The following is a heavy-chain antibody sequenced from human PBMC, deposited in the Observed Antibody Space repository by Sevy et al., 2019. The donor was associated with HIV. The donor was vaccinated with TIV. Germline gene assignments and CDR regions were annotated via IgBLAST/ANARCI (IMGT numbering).Heavy chain of an antibody. V-gene: IGHV3-21*01. J-gene: IGHJ4*02. D-gene: IGHD6-13*01. CDR2: ISSSSSYI. Sequence: GGSLRLSCAASGFTFNIYSMNWVRQAPGKGLEWVSSISSSSSYIYYADPLKGRFTVSRDNAKNSLYLQRNSLRAEDTAVYYCAGASQQLVLLREYYFDYWGQGTLVTVSS. CDR3: AGASQQLVLLREYYFDY. CDR1: GFTFNIYS.